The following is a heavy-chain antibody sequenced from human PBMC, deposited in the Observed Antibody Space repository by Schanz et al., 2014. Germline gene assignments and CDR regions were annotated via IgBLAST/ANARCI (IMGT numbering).Heavy chain of an antibody. Sequence: EGQLLESGGGLIQPGGSLRLSCAASGFTFSSYAMSWVRQAPGKGLEWVANIKQHGNEKYYVDSVKGRFTISRDNAKISLYLQMNSLRVEDTAVYYCARDTSYGMDVWGQGTTVTVSS. J-gene: IGHJ6*02. CDR1: GFTFSSYA. CDR3: ARDTSYGMDV. CDR2: IKQHGNEK. V-gene: IGHV3-7*04.